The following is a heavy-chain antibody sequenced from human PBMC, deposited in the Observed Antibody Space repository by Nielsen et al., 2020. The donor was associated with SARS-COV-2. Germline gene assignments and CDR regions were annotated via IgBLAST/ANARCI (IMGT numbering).Heavy chain of an antibody. D-gene: IGHD4-17*01. J-gene: IGHJ4*02. CDR1: GFTFSSYA. V-gene: IGHV3-23*01. Sequence: GESLKISCGVSGFTFSSYAMSWVRQAPGKGLEWVSGISASGGSTFYADSVKGRFTISRDNSKNTLYVQMNSPRAEDTAVYYCAKDGARGDYGYFDYWGQGTLVTVSS. CDR3: AKDGARGDYGYFDY. CDR2: ISASGGST.